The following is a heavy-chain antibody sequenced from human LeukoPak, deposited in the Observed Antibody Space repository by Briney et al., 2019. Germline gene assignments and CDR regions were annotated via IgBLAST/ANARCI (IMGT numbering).Heavy chain of an antibody. D-gene: IGHD6-19*01. V-gene: IGHV4-59*01. Sequence: SETLSLTCTVSGGSISSYYWSWIRQPPGKGLEWIGYIYYSGSTNYNPSLKSRVTISVDTSKNQFSLKLSSVTAADTAVYHCARGQRESRGWSIDFDYWGQGTLVTVSS. CDR1: GGSISSYY. CDR3: ARGQRESRGWSIDFDY. CDR2: IYYSGST. J-gene: IGHJ4*02.